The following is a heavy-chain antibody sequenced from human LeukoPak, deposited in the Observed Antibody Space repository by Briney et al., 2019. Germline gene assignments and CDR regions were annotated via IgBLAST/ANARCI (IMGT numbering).Heavy chain of an antibody. Sequence: ASVKVSCKASGGTFSSYAISWVRQAPGQGLEWMGGIIPIFDTANYAQKFQGRVTITTDESTSTAYMELSSLRSEDTAVYYCASRGTTGTTSSGLSYYYYYMDVWGKGTTVTVSS. J-gene: IGHJ6*03. V-gene: IGHV1-69*05. CDR3: ASRGTTGTTSSGLSYYYYYMDV. CDR1: GGTFSSYA. D-gene: IGHD1-1*01. CDR2: IIPIFDTA.